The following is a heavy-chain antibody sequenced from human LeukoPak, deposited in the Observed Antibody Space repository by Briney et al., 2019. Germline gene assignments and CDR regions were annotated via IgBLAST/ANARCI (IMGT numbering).Heavy chain of an antibody. V-gene: IGHV3-30*02. Sequence: SLRLSCAASGFTFSSYCMHWVRQAPGQGLVWVAFLRYDGSDKYYGDSVKGRFTISRDNAKNSLFLQMNSLRAEDTAVYYCARVLRYCSGGNCYSGGLGYMDVWGKGTTVTISS. CDR3: ARVLRYCSGGNCYSGGLGYMDV. CDR1: GFTFSSYC. D-gene: IGHD2-15*01. J-gene: IGHJ6*03. CDR2: LRYDGSDK.